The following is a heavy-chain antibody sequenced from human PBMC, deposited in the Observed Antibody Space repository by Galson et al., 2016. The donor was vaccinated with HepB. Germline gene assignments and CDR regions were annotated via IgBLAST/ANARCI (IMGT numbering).Heavy chain of an antibody. D-gene: IGHD1-26*01. CDR3: ARDRYSGSYYVGAFDI. CDR1: GYTFTGYY. CDR2: INPDSGVT. J-gene: IGHJ3*02. Sequence: CKASGYTFTGYYMHWVRQAPGQGLEWMGWINPDSGVTSYAQKFQGRVTMTRDTSISTVYMELSRLKSDDTAICYCARDRYSGSYYVGAFDIWGQGTMVTVSA. V-gene: IGHV1-2*02.